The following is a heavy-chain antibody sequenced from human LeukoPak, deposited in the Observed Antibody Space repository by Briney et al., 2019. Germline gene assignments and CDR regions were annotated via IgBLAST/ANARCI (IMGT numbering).Heavy chain of an antibody. CDR3: ARSLWPEDY. V-gene: IGHV3-7*01. Sequence: PGGSLRLSCEASGFAFSSDWASWVRQAPGKGLEWVANINQDGNSQNYVDSVRGRFTISKANAKNSVYLQMNSLRAEDTAVYYCARSLWPEDYWGQGILVTVSS. D-gene: IGHD2-21*01. J-gene: IGHJ4*02. CDR1: GFAFSSDW. CDR2: INQDGNSQ.